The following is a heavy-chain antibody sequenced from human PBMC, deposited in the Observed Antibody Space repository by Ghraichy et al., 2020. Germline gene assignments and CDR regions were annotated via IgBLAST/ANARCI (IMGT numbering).Heavy chain of an antibody. J-gene: IGHJ6*02. D-gene: IGHD1-26*01. V-gene: IGHV1-69*13. CDR2: IIPIFGTA. CDR3: ARVPVGAIRDYYYYGMDV. CDR1: GGTFSSYA. Sequence: SVKVSCKASGGTFSSYAISWVRQAPGQGLEWMGGIIPIFGTANYAQKFQGRVTITADESTSTAYMELSSLRSEDTAVYYCARVPVGAIRDYYYYGMDVWGQGTTVTVSS.